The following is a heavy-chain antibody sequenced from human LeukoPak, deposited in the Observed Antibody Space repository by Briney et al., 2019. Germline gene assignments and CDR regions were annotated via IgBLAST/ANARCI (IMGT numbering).Heavy chain of an antibody. CDR2: ISSSGSTI. J-gene: IGHJ4*02. D-gene: IGHD6-13*01. CDR3: ARWSSTGFDY. Sequence: GGSLRLSCAASGFTFSDYYMSCIRQAPGKGLVWVSYISSSGSTIYYADSVKGQFTFSRDNAKNSLYLQMNGLRAEDTSVYYCARWSSTGFDYWGQGTLVSVSS. CDR1: GFTFSDYY. V-gene: IGHV3-11*01.